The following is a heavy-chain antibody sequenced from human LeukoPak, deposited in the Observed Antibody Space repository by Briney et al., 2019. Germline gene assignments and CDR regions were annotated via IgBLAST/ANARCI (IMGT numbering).Heavy chain of an antibody. CDR2: INEGSGKR. Sequence: GGSLRPSCAASGFTFNNFWMSWVRQAPGKGLEWVANINEGSGKRFYGDSVKGRVTISRDNAKNSLHLQMNSLRAEDTAVYYCARERPGSASAFDSWGQGTLVTVSS. J-gene: IGHJ4*02. D-gene: IGHD6-25*01. V-gene: IGHV3-7*01. CDR3: ARERPGSASAFDS. CDR1: GFTFNNFW.